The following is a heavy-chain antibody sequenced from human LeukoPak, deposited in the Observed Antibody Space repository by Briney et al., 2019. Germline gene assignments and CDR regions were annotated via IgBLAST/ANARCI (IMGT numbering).Heavy chain of an antibody. D-gene: IGHD3-22*01. CDR1: GGSFSGYY. CDR2: INHSGST. J-gene: IGHJ5*02. Sequence: SETLSLTCAVYGGSFSGYYWSWIRQPPGKGLEWIGEINHSGSTNYNPSLKGRVTISVDTSKNQFSLKLSSVTAADTAVYYCARGHDYYYDSSGYYFGSRFDPWGQGTLVAVSS. CDR3: ARGHDYYYDSSGYYFGSRFDP. V-gene: IGHV4-34*01.